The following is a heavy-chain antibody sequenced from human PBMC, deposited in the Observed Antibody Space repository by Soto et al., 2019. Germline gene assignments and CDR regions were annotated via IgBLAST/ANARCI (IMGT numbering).Heavy chain of an antibody. CDR3: ARGGATARSYFYMDV. Sequence: EVRLVESGGGAVRPGVSLRLSCEASGFTFDDYGMTWVRQAPGKGLEWVSGVNWNGGTTGYADSVKGRFTISRDNAKNQLFLQMNSLRADDTAFYYCARGGATARSYFYMDVWANGTTVTV. J-gene: IGHJ6*03. CDR1: GFTFDDYG. CDR2: VNWNGGTT. V-gene: IGHV3-20*04. D-gene: IGHD1-26*01.